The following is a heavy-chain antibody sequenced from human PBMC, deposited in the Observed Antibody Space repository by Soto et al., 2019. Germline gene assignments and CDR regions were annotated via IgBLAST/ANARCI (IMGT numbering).Heavy chain of an antibody. CDR2: IWYDGSNK. J-gene: IGHJ6*02. Sequence: GGSLRLSCAASGFTFSSYCMHWVRQAPGKGLEWVAVIWYDGSNKYYADSVKGRFTISRDNSKNTLYLQMNSLRAEDTAVYYCARREVHCSGGSCYLYYYGMDVWGQGTTVTVSS. CDR1: GFTFSSYC. V-gene: IGHV3-33*01. CDR3: ARREVHCSGGSCYLYYYGMDV. D-gene: IGHD2-15*01.